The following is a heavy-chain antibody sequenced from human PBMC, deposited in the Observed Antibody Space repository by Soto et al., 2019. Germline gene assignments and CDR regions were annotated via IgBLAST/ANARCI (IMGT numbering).Heavy chain of an antibody. CDR2: INPNSGGT. V-gene: IGHV1-2*02. CDR3: ARAGGYRTVSTLHGMDV. J-gene: IGHJ6*02. CDR1: GYTFTGYY. Sequence: ASVKVSCKASGYTFTGYYMHWVRQAPGQGLEWMGWINPNSGGTNYAQKFQGRVTMTRDTSISTAYMELSRLRSDDTAVYYCARAGGYRTVSTLHGMDVWGQGTTVTVSS. D-gene: IGHD4-17*01.